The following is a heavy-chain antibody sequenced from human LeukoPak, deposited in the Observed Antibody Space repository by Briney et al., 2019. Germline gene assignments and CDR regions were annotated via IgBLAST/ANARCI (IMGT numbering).Heavy chain of an antibody. CDR2: ISYDGSNK. D-gene: IGHD2-2*01. Sequence: GGSLRLSCAASGFTFSSYAMHWVRQAPGKGREWVAVISYDGSNKYYADSVKGRFTISRDNSKNTLYLQMNSPRAEDTAVYYCARDLPYCSSTSCYSGIDYWGQGTLVTVSS. CDR3: ARDLPYCSSTSCYSGIDY. CDR1: GFTFSSYA. J-gene: IGHJ4*02. V-gene: IGHV3-30*04.